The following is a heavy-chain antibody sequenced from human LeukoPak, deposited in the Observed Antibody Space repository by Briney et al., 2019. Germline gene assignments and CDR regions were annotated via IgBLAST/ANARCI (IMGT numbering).Heavy chain of an antibody. CDR3: ARELFGELRED. Sequence: GPSLKASSKASEATFTSYPISWVRQAPGQGLEWMGGIIPIFGTANYAQKLQGRVTITADESTSTAYMELSSLRSEDTAVYYCARELFGELREDWGQGTLVTVSS. CDR2: IIPIFGTA. CDR1: EATFTSYP. D-gene: IGHD3-10*01. V-gene: IGHV1-69*13. J-gene: IGHJ4*02.